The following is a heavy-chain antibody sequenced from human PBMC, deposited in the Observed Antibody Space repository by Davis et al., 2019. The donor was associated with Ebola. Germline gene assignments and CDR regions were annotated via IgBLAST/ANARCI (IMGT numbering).Heavy chain of an antibody. CDR3: ARDRGGYCSSTSCFYYGMDV. D-gene: IGHD2-2*01. V-gene: IGHV3-30*03. J-gene: IGHJ6*02. Sequence: AGSLRLSCAASAFTFTTYGMHWVRQAPDRGLEWVAVISNDGSNKYYADSVKGRFTISRDNPKNTLHLQMNSLRAEDTAVYYCARDRGGYCSSTSCFYYGMDVWGQGTTVTVSS. CDR2: ISNDGSNK. CDR1: AFTFTTYG.